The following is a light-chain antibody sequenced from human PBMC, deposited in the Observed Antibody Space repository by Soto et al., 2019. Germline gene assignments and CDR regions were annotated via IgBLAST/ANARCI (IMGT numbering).Light chain of an antibody. J-gene: IGLJ1*01. CDR3: SSYTSSSTLV. CDR2: DVS. Sequence: QSVLTQPASVSGSPGQSITISCTGTSSDVGDYNYVFWYQQHPGKAPKVMIYDVSNRPSGVSNRFSGSKSGNTASLTISGLQAEDEADYYCSSYTSSSTLVFGTGTKVTVL. V-gene: IGLV2-14*01. CDR1: SSDVGDYNY.